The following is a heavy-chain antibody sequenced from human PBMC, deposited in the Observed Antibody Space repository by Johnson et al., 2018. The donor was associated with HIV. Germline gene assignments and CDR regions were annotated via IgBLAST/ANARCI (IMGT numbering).Heavy chain of an antibody. Sequence: QVQLVESGGGVVQPGTSLRLSCAASGFTFSNYGMHWVRQAPGKGLEWVAVISYDGSNKYYADSVKGRFTISRDNSKNTLYLQMNSLRAEDTAVYYCARDASWDDAFDIWGQGTMVTVSS. V-gene: IGHV3-30*03. CDR3: ARDASWDDAFDI. CDR1: GFTFSNYG. CDR2: ISYDGSNK. D-gene: IGHD2-2*01. J-gene: IGHJ3*02.